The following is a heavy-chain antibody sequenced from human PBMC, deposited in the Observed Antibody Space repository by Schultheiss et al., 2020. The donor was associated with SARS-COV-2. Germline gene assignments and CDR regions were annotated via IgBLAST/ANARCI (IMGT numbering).Heavy chain of an antibody. D-gene: IGHD2-8*01. CDR2: ISGSGGST. CDR3: ARGLMVYASPFDY. CDR1: GFTFSSYA. V-gene: IGHV3-23*01. Sequence: GGSLRLSCAASGFTFSSYAMSWVRQAPGKGLEWVSAISGSGGSTYYADSVKGRFTISRDNAKNSLYLQMNSLRAEDTAVYYCARGLMVYASPFDYWGQGTLVTVSS. J-gene: IGHJ4*02.